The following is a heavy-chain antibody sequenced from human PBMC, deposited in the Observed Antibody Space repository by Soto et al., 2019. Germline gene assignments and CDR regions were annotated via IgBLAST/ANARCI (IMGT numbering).Heavy chain of an antibody. D-gene: IGHD6-19*01. Sequence: SETLSLTCTVSGGSVSRGSYYWIWIRQPPGKGLEWIGYIYYSGSTNYNPSLKSRVTISVDTSKNQFPLKLSSVTAADTAVYYCARGGLYSSGWYRFDYWGQGTLVTVSS. CDR1: GGSVSRGSYY. CDR3: ARGGLYSSGWYRFDY. CDR2: IYYSGST. V-gene: IGHV4-61*01. J-gene: IGHJ4*02.